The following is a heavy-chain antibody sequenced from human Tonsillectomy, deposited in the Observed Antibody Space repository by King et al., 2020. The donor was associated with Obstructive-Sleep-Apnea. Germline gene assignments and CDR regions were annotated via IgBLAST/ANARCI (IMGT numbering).Heavy chain of an antibody. D-gene: IGHD3-22*01. CDR3: AKGTLPYDSSSPSDY. CDR1: GFTFDDYA. J-gene: IGHJ4*02. V-gene: IGHV3-9*01. CDR2: ISWNSGSI. Sequence: VQLVESGGGLVQPGRSLRLSCAASGFTFDDYAMHWVRQAPGKGLEWVSGISWNSGSIGYADSVKGRFTISRDNAKNSLYLQMNSLRAEDTALYYCAKGTLPYDSSSPSDYWGQGTLVTVSS.